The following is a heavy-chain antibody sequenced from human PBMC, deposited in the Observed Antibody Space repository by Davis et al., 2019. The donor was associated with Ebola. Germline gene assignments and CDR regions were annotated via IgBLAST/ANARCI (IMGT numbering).Heavy chain of an antibody. CDR3: AKDSVDATAMFYYYGMDV. Sequence: GESLKISCVTSGFTFSSSAMNWVRQAPGMGLEWVSTISGSGGSTYYGESVKGRFTISRDNSKSTLYLQMNSLRAEDTAVYYCAKDSVDATAMFYYYGMDVWGQGTTVTVSS. V-gene: IGHV3-23*01. J-gene: IGHJ6*02. D-gene: IGHD6-25*01. CDR2: ISGSGGST. CDR1: GFTFSSSA.